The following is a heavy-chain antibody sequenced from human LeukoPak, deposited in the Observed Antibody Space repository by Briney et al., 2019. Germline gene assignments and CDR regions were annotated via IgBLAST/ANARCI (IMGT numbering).Heavy chain of an antibody. D-gene: IGHD3-16*01. CDR2: INPNSGGT. J-gene: IGHJ4*02. Sequence: ASVKVSCKAPGYTFTGYYMHWVRQAPGQGLEWMGWINPNSGGTNYAQKFQGRVTMTRDTSISTAYMELSRLRSDDTAVYYCARGAYDYVWGRPVDYWGQGTLVTVSS. V-gene: IGHV1-2*02. CDR1: GYTFTGYY. CDR3: ARGAYDYVWGRPVDY.